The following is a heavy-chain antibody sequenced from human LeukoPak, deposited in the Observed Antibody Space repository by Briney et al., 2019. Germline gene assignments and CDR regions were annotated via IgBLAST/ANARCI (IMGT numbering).Heavy chain of an antibody. CDR1: GGSISSYY. D-gene: IGHD3-9*01. J-gene: IGHJ4*02. CDR3: ARVTGYTIEDYFDY. Sequence: PSETLSLTCTVSGGSISSYYWSWIRQPPGKGLEWIGYIYYSGSTNYNPSLKSRGTISVKTSKNQFSLKLRSVTAADTAVYYCARVTGYTIEDYFDYWGQGTLVTVSS. CDR2: IYYSGST. V-gene: IGHV4-59*01.